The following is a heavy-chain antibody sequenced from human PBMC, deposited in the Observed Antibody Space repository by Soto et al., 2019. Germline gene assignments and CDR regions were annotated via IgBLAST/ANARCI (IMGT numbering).Heavy chain of an antibody. V-gene: IGHV1-69*01. CDR3: ARPKGSYSSGYYYFDY. Sequence: QVQLVQYGAEVKQPGSSVKVSCKTSGGTFSTYAIYWVRQAPGQGLEWMGAIIPLFGTADYAQKFQGRVTITADESTSTAYMELSSLRSEDTAVYYCARPKGSYSSGYYYFDYWGQGTLVTVSS. CDR1: GGTFSTYA. J-gene: IGHJ4*02. D-gene: IGHD6-19*01. CDR2: IIPLFGTA.